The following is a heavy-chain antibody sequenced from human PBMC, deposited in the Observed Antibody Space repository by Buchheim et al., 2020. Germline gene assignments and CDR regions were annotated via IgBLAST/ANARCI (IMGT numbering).Heavy chain of an antibody. CDR3: ARYCSSSSRGYYYGMDV. V-gene: IGHV4-31*03. CDR1: GDSISSGGYY. Sequence: QVQLQESGPGLVKPSQTLSLTCTVSGDSISSGGYYWSWIRQHPGKGLEWIGYIYYSGSPYYNPSLKSRLTISVDMSKNQFSLKLSSVTAADTAVYYCARYCSSSSRGYYYGMDVWGQGTT. CDR2: IYYSGSP. J-gene: IGHJ6*02. D-gene: IGHD2-2*01.